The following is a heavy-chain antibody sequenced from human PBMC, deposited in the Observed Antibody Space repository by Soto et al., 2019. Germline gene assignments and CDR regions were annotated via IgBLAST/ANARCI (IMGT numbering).Heavy chain of an antibody. CDR1: KSIFTDYG. J-gene: IGHJ4*02. CDR2: IRFDGTDE. Sequence: GGSLRLSCAASKSIFTDYGIRWVRQTPGKGLEWVAVIRFDGTDEHSADSVKGRFTISRDNSKNMLYLQMNSLRVEDTALYSCARDGIGGTAFRGFLDYWGKGTLVTVSS. V-gene: IGHV3-33*01. D-gene: IGHD2-15*01. CDR3: ARDGIGGTAFRGFLDY.